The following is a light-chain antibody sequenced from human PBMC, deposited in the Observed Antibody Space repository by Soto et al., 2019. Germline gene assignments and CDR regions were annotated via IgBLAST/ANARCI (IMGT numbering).Light chain of an antibody. V-gene: IGKV1-5*01. Sequence: DIQMTQSPSTLSASVADRVTITCWASQSISGWLAWYQQKPGKAPKLLIYDASSLESGVPSRFSGSGSGTEFTLTITSLQPDDFATYYCQQYNSYPWTFGQGTKVDIK. CDR3: QQYNSYPWT. J-gene: IGKJ1*01. CDR2: DAS. CDR1: QSISGW.